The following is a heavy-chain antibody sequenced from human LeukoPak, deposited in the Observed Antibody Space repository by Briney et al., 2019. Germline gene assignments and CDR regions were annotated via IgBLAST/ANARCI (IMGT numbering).Heavy chain of an antibody. J-gene: IGHJ4*02. CDR2: ISYDGSNK. D-gene: IGHD6-13*01. V-gene: IGHV3-30*03. CDR1: GFTFSSYG. Sequence: PGGSLRLSCAASGFTFSSYGMHWVRQAPGKGLEWVAVISYDGSNKYYADSVKGRFTISRDNSKNTLYLQMNSLRAEDTAVYYCVIAAAGPGDYWGQGTLVTVSS. CDR3: VIAAAGPGDY.